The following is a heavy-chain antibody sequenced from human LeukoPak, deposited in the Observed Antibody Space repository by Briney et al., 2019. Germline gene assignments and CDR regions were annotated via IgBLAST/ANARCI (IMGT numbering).Heavy chain of an antibody. J-gene: IGHJ4*02. D-gene: IGHD2-2*01. V-gene: IGHV3-15*07. CDR2: IKSKTGGGTT. Sequence: GGSLRLSCAASGFTFSNAWMNWVRQAPGKGLEWVGRIKSKTGGGTTDYAAPVKGRFTISRDDSKNTLYLQMNSLKTEDTAVYYCTTAEWGYCSSTSCYAPLDYWGQGTLVTVSS. CDR3: TTAEWGYCSSTSCYAPLDY. CDR1: GFTFSNAW.